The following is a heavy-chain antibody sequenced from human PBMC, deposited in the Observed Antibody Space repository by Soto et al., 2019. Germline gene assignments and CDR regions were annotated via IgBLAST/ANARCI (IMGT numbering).Heavy chain of an antibody. CDR3: ARNGPYGSSPSGMEG. V-gene: IGHV1-69*01. D-gene: IGHD3-10*01. J-gene: IGHJ6*02. Sequence: QVQLVQSGAEVKEPGSSVKVSCEASGDSFETFIMNWVRQTPGRGLEWMGGVVPILGTPTYAERFKGKVKISATGSAGTTQMEVTRLRSEDSGIYYCARNGPYGSSPSGMEGWGQGTTVIVSS. CDR2: VVPILGTP. CDR1: GDSFETFI.